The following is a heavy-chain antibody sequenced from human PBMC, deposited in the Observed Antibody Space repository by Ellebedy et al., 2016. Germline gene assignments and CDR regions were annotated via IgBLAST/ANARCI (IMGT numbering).Heavy chain of an antibody. CDR3: ATLPVTGTTPPHDY. CDR2: INHSGST. J-gene: IGHJ4*02. Sequence: SETLSLXXAVYGGSFSGYYWSWIRQPPGKGLEWIGEINHSGSTNYNPSLKSRVTISVDTSKNQFSLKLSSVTAADTAVYYCATLPVTGTTPPHDYWGQGTLVTVSS. V-gene: IGHV4-34*01. D-gene: IGHD1-20*01. CDR1: GGSFSGYY.